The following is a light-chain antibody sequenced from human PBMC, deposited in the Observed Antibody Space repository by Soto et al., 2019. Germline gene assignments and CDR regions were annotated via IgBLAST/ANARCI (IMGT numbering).Light chain of an antibody. Sequence: DIQMTQSPSTLSASVGDRVTITCRASQSISSWLAWYQQKPGKAPKLLIYDASSLESGVPSRFSGSGSGTEFTLPISSLQPDDFATSYCQQYNSYSPSTFGQGTKVEIK. CDR1: QSISSW. J-gene: IGKJ1*01. V-gene: IGKV1-5*01. CDR2: DAS. CDR3: QQYNSYSPST.